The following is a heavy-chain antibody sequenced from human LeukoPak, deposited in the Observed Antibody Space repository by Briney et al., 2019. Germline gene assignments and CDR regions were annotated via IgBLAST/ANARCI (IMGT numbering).Heavy chain of an antibody. V-gene: IGHV3-48*03. CDR1: GFTFSSYE. D-gene: IGHD5-24*01. CDR2: ISSSGSTI. CDR3: AKDGRWLQFVGVSPGFDY. J-gene: IGHJ4*02. Sequence: GGSLRLSCAASGFTFSSYEMNWVRQAPGKGLEWVSYISSSGSTIYYADSVKGRFTISRDNAKNSLYLQMNSLRAEDTAVYYCAKDGRWLQFVGVSPGFDYWGQGTLVTVSS.